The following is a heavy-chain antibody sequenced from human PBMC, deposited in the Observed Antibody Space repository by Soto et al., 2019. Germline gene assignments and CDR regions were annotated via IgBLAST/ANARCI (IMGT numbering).Heavy chain of an antibody. Sequence: GGSLRLSCAASGFTVSSNYMSWVRQAPGKGLEWVSVIYSGGSTYYADSVKGRFTISRDYSKNTLYLQMNSLRAEDTAVYYCAREGDDILTGSIYYWGQGTLVTVSS. D-gene: IGHD3-9*01. CDR2: IYSGGST. CDR3: AREGDDILTGSIYY. CDR1: GFTVSSNY. V-gene: IGHV3-66*01. J-gene: IGHJ4*02.